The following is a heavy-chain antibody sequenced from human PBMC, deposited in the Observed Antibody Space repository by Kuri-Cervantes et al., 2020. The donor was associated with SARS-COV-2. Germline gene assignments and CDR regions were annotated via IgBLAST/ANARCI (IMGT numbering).Heavy chain of an antibody. D-gene: IGHD1-1*01. CDR1: GGSFTTYA. CDR3: ARGSDSTGTARSAFDI. V-gene: IGHV1-69*06. Sequence: SVKVSCKASGGSFTTYAIYWVRQAPGQGLEWMGGIVPIFGTTNYAQKFQGRVAITADKSTGTAYMELSSLTSEDTAVYYCARGSDSTGTARSAFDIWGQGTMVTVSS. CDR2: IVPIFGTT. J-gene: IGHJ3*02.